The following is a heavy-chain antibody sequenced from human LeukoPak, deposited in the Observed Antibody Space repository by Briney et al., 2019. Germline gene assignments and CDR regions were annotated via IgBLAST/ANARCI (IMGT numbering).Heavy chain of an antibody. D-gene: IGHD1-26*01. CDR2: INHSGST. V-gene: IGHV4-34*01. CDR1: GGSFSGYY. J-gene: IGHJ4*02. CDR3: ARGRGSYGRGIGYFDY. Sequence: SETLSLTCAVYGGSFSGYYWSWLRQPPGKGLEWIGEINHSGSTNYNPSLKSRVTISVDTSKNQFSLKLSSVTAADTAVYYCARGRGSYGRGIGYFDYWGQGTLVTVSS.